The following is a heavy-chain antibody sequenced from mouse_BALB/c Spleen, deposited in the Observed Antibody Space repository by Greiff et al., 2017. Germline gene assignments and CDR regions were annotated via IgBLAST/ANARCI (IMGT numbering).Heavy chain of an antibody. CDR1: GYSITSDYA. J-gene: IGHJ3*01. CDR3: ARDPPWFAY. CDR2: ISYSGST. Sequence: VQLKESGPGLVKPSQSLSLTCTVTGYSITSDYAWNWIRQFPGNKLEWMGYISYSGSTSYNPSLKSRISITRDTSKNQFFLQLNSVTTEDTATYYCARDPPWFAYWGQGTLVTVSA. V-gene: IGHV3-2*02.